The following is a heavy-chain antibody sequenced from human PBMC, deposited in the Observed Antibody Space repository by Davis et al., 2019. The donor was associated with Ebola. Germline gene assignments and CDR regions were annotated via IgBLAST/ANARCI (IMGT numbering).Heavy chain of an antibody. V-gene: IGHV1-46*03. CDR1: GYTFTSYF. CDR2: INPIGGTT. Sequence: AASVKVSCKASGYTFTSYFMHWVRQAPGQGLEWMRIINPIGGTTSYAQKFQGRVTMTSDTSTSTVYMEMSSLRSEDTAMYYCARDLQLATISAIGYWGQGSLVTVSS. D-gene: IGHD5-24*01. J-gene: IGHJ4*02. CDR3: ARDLQLATISAIGY.